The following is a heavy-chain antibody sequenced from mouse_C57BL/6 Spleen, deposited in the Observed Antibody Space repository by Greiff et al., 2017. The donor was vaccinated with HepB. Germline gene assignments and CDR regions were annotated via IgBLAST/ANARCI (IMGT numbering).Heavy chain of an antibody. J-gene: IGHJ2*01. V-gene: IGHV5-17*01. CDR1: GFTFSDYG. CDR2: ISSGSSTI. CDR3: ARYYGSTYYFDY. D-gene: IGHD1-1*01. Sequence: EVMLVESGGGLVKPGGSLKLSCAASGFTFSDYGMHWVRQAPEQGLEWVAYISSGSSTIYYADTMKGRFTISRDTAKNTQFLQMTSLRSEDTAMYYCARYYGSTYYFDYWGQGTTLTVSS.